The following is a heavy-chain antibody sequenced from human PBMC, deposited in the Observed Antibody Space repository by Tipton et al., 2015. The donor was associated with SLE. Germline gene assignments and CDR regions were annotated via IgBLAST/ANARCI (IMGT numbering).Heavy chain of an antibody. V-gene: IGHV4-34*01. CDR3: ARQGRDDAFDI. J-gene: IGHJ3*02. CDR1: GGSFSGYY. CDR2: INDSGST. D-gene: IGHD5-24*01. Sequence: LRLSCAVYGGSFSGYYWSWVRQPPGKGLEWIGEINDSGSTNYNPSLKSRITMSVDMSKSQFSLNLRSVTAADTAVYYCARQGRDDAFDIWGQGTMVTVSS.